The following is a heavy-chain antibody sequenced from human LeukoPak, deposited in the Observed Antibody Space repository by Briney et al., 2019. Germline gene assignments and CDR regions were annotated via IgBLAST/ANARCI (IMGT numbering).Heavy chain of an antibody. D-gene: IGHD3-10*01. CDR2: INSDGSST. V-gene: IGHV3-74*01. CDR3: AKSQWFGELPYIDY. J-gene: IGHJ4*02. Sequence: PGGSLRLSCAASGFTFSSYWMHWVRQAPGKGLVWVSRINSDGSSTSYADSVKGRFTISRDNAKNTLYLQMNSLRAEDTAVYYCAKSQWFGELPYIDYWGQGTLVTVSS. CDR1: GFTFSSYW.